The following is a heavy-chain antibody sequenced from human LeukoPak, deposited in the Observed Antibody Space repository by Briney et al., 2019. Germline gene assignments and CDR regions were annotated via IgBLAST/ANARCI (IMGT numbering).Heavy chain of an antibody. CDR3: ARHGGTLGYFDS. CDR1: GGSISTYY. V-gene: IGHV4-59*08. D-gene: IGHD1-26*01. Sequence: PSETLSLTCTVSGGSISTYYWSWVRQPPGKGLEWIGYVYHSGTTNYNPSLKRRVTISADTSKNQFSLKVKSVTAADTAVYYCARHGGTLGYFDSWGQGTLVTVSS. J-gene: IGHJ4*02. CDR2: VYHSGTT.